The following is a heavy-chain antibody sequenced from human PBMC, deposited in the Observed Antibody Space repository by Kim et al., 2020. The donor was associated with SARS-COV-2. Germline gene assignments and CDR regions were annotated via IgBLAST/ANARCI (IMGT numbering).Heavy chain of an antibody. CDR2: FDPEDGET. Sequence: ASVKVSCKVSGYTLTELSMHWVRQAPGKGLEWMGGFDPEDGETIYAQKFQGRVTMTEDTSTDTAYMELSSLRSEDTAVYYCATSYWAREYYDSSLSLSLYFQHWGQGTLVTVSS. J-gene: IGHJ1*01. V-gene: IGHV1-24*01. D-gene: IGHD3-22*01. CDR3: ATSYWAREYYDSSLSLSLYFQH. CDR1: GYTLTELS.